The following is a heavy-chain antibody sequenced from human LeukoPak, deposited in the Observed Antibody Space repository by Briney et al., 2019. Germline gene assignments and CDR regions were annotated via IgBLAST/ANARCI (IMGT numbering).Heavy chain of an antibody. CDR1: GDSFTSYW. V-gene: IGHV5-51*01. J-gene: IGHJ2*01. D-gene: IGHD1-26*01. CDR2: IYPGDSDT. CDR3: ARYQYGKFVPFDL. Sequence: GESLKISCKGSGDSFTSYWIGWVRQMPGKGLEWMGIIYPGDSDTRYSPSFQGQVTISADTSTSTAYLQWTSLKASDTAIYYCARYQYGKFVPFDLWGRGTLVTVSS.